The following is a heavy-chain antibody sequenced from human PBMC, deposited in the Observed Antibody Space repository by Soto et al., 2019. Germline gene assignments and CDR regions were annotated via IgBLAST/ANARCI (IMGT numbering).Heavy chain of an antibody. J-gene: IGHJ2*01. V-gene: IGHV3-30-3*01. D-gene: IGHD2-15*01. CDR3: ARDHGGIPNWYFDL. CDR2: ISYDGSNK. Sequence: QVQLVESGGGVVQPGRSLRLSCAASGFTFSSYAMHWVRQAPGKGLEWVAVISYDGSNKYYADSVKGRFTISRDNSKNTLYLQMNSPRAEDTAVYYCARDHGGIPNWYFDLWGRGTLVTVSS. CDR1: GFTFSSYA.